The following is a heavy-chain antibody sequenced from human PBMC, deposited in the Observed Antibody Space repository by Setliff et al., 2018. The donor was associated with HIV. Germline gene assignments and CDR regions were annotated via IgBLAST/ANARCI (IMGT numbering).Heavy chain of an antibody. CDR1: GYTFTTYS. CDR3: ARVPVSNYYYYMDV. V-gene: IGHV1-3*01. CDR2: LNAGKGDT. Sequence: GASVKVSCKASGYTFTTYSMHWVRQAPGQSLEWMGWLNAGKGDTKFSQEFQGRITINWDTSASTAYLELRSLRSADSAVYYCARVPVSNYYYYMDVWGKGTTVTVSS. J-gene: IGHJ6*03.